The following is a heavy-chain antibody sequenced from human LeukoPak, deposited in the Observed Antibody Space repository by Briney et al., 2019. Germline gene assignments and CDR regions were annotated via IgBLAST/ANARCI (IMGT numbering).Heavy chain of an antibody. CDR3: ARCGYSSGWQTEIDY. J-gene: IGHJ4*02. D-gene: IGHD6-19*01. V-gene: IGHV3-21*01. CDR1: GFTFSSYS. Sequence: GGSLRLSCAASGFTFSSYSMNWVRQAPGKGLEWVSSISSSSSYIYYADSVKGRFTISRDNAKNSLYLQMNSLRAEDTAVYYCARCGYSSGWQTEIDYWGQGTLVTVSS. CDR2: ISSSSSYI.